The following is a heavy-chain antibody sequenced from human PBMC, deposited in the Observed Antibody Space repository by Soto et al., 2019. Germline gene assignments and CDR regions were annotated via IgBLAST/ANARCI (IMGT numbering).Heavy chain of an antibody. Sequence: TLSLPCTVSGGSISIGRYYGSWIRQHPGKGLEWIGYIYYSGSTYYNPSLKSRVTISVDTSKNQFSLKLSSVTAADTAVSYCARDSSRGFDYCRQGTVV. CDR3: ARDSSRGFDY. V-gene: IGHV4-31*03. CDR1: GGSISIGRYY. D-gene: IGHD6-13*01. CDR2: IYYSGST. J-gene: IGHJ4*02.